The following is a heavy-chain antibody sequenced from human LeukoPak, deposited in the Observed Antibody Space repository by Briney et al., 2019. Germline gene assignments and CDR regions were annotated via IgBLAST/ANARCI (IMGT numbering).Heavy chain of an antibody. CDR2: ISSNGGST. D-gene: IGHD4-17*01. CDR1: GFTFSSYA. CDR3: ARGGVRTVTQSPNYYYGMDV. V-gene: IGHV3-64*01. Sequence: GGSLRLSCAASGFTFSSYAMHWVRQAPGKGLEYVSAISSNGGSTYYANSVKGRFTISRDNSKNTLYLQMGSLRAEDMAVYYCARGGVRTVTQSPNYYYGMDVWGQGTTVTVSS. J-gene: IGHJ6*02.